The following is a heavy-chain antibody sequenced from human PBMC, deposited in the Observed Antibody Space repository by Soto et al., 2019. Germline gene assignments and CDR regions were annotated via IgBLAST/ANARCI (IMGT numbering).Heavy chain of an antibody. V-gene: IGHV3-23*01. D-gene: IGHD4-17*01. CDR1: RFTFTRSP. J-gene: IGHJ6*02. Sequence: EEQLLESGGGLVQPGGSLRLSCAASRFTFTRSPMIWVRQAPVRGLEWVSAISGSGGGTYYADSVKGRFTISRDNSKNTLYLQMNSLRDEDTAIYYCVKRGTVTTDYYGMDVWGQGTTVTVSS. CDR2: ISGSGGGT. CDR3: VKRGTVTTDYYGMDV.